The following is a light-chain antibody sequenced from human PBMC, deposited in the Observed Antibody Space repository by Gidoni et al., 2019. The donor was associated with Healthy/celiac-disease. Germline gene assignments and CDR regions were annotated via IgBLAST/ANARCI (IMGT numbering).Light chain of an antibody. CDR1: SSDVGGYNY. V-gene: IGLV2-14*04. Sequence: GSPGQSFPISCTGTSSDVGGYNYGSWYQQHPGKAPKLMIYDVSNRPSGVSNRFSGSKSGNTASLTISGLQAEDEADYYCSSHTSSSTLDVFGGGTKLTVL. J-gene: IGLJ2*01. CDR3: SSHTSSSTLDV. CDR2: DVS.